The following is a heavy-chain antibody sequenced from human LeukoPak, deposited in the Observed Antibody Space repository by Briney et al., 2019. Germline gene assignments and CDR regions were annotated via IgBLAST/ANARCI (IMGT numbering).Heavy chain of an antibody. V-gene: IGHV4-34*01. CDR2: INHSGST. CDR3: ARGRGSSWYYYYYGMDV. D-gene: IGHD6-13*01. J-gene: IGHJ6*02. CDR1: GGSFSGYY. Sequence: PSETLSLTCAVYGGSFSGYYWSWIRQPPGKGLEWIGEINHSGSTNYNPSLKSRVTISVDTSKNQFSLKLSSVTNADTAVYYCARGRGSSWYYYYYGMDVWGQGTTVTVSS.